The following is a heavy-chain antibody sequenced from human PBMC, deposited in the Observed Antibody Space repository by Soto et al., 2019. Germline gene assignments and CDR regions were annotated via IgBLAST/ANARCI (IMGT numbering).Heavy chain of an antibody. Sequence: PSETLSLTCAVYGGSISSNKWCSWVRQPPRKGLEWIGESYHSGSTNYNPSLKSRGTISLDKSKNQFSLKLTYVTAAASAVYHCARDAHIVVVPTSLGAMDVWGQGSTVTVS. V-gene: IGHV4-4*02. J-gene: IGHJ6*01. CDR3: ARDAHIVVVPTSLGAMDV. D-gene: IGHD2-2*01. CDR1: GGSISSNKW. CDR2: SYHSGST.